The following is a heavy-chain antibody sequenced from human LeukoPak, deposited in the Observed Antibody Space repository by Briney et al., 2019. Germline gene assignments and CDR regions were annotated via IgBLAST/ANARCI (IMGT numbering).Heavy chain of an antibody. Sequence: ASVKVSCKASGGTFSSYAINWVRQATGQGLEWMGWMNPNSGNTGYAQKFQGRVTMTRNTSISTAYMELSSLRSEDTAVYYCARGSLYYDSSPFYGMDVWGQGTTVTVSS. J-gene: IGHJ6*02. D-gene: IGHD3-22*01. CDR3: ARGSLYYDSSPFYGMDV. CDR1: GGTFSSYA. CDR2: MNPNSGNT. V-gene: IGHV1-8*02.